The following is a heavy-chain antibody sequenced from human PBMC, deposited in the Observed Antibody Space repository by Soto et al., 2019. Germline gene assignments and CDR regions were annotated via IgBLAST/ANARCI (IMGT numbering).Heavy chain of an antibody. D-gene: IGHD3-3*01. Sequence: PSETLSLTCTVSGGSISSGGYYWSWIRQHPGKGLEWIGYIYYSGSTYYNPSLKSRVTISVDTSKNQFSLKLSSVTAADTAVYYCARSYFVFWSGPQRRYYYYYGMDVWGQGTTVTVSS. CDR1: GGSISSGGYY. CDR3: ARSYFVFWSGPQRRYYYYYGMDV. V-gene: IGHV4-31*03. J-gene: IGHJ6*02. CDR2: IYYSGST.